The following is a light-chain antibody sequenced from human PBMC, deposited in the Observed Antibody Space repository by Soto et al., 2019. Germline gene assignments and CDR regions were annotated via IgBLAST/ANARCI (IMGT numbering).Light chain of an antibody. CDR3: GAWDSGLSAGL. CDR1: SSNLGQGY. CDR2: DNS. Sequence: QSVLTQPPSMSAAPGQTITISCAGTSSNLGQGYVSWYQHFPGTAPRLLIYDNSRRPSGVPDRFSGSKSGTSATLAITGLQPGDEADYYCGAWDSGLSAGLFGGGTQLTVL. J-gene: IGLJ7*01. V-gene: IGLV1-51*01.